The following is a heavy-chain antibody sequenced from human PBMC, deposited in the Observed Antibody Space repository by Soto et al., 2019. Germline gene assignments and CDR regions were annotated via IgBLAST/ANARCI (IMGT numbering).Heavy chain of an antibody. CDR2: ISYDGSNK. D-gene: IGHD6-19*01. CDR3: ARFYSGWYVYGMDV. CDR1: GFTFSSYG. J-gene: IGHJ6*02. Sequence: QVQLVESGGGVVQPGRSLRLSCAASGFTFSSYGMHWVRQAPGKGLEWVAVISYDGSNKYYADSVKGRFTISRDNSKNTLYLQMNSLSAEDTAVYYCARFYSGWYVYGMDVWGQGTTVTVSS. V-gene: IGHV3-30*03.